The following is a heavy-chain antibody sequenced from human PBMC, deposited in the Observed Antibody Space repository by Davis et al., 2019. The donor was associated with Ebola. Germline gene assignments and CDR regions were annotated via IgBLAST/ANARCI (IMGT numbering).Heavy chain of an antibody. CDR2: ISSSSSYI. CDR1: GFTFSSYS. V-gene: IGHV3-21*01. Sequence: GASLKISCAASGFTFSSYSMNWVRQAPGKGLEWVSSISSSSSYIYYADSVKGRFTISRDNAKNSLYLQMNSLRAEDTAVYYCARDAYYYGSGSYYPFGYWGQGTLVTVSS. J-gene: IGHJ4*02. CDR3: ARDAYYYGSGSYYPFGY. D-gene: IGHD3-10*01.